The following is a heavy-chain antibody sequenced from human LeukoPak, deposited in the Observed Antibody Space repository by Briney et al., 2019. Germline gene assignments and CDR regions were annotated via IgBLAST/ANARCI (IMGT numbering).Heavy chain of an antibody. CDR1: GGPISSYY. D-gene: IGHD3-10*01. V-gene: IGHV4-4*09. CDR2: IYATGST. CDR3: ARHGSVRSPLGP. J-gene: IGHJ5*02. Sequence: HPSETLSLTCTVSGGPISSYYWSWVRQPPGKGLEWIGYIYATGSTNYNPSLKSRVTISVDTSKNQFSLNLRSVTAADTAVYYCARHGSVRSPLGPWGQGTLVTVSS.